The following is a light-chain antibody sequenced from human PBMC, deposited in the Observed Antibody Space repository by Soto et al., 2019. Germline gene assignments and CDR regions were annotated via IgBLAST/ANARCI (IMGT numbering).Light chain of an antibody. CDR3: ETWDTNTRV. Sequence: QPVLTQSSSASASLGSSVKLTCTLSSGHSGYIIAWHQQQPGQAPRYLMKLEGSGSYNKGGGVPDLFSGSSSGADRYLTISHFQFEDEADYYCETWDTNTRVFGGGTKLTVL. J-gene: IGLJ2*01. V-gene: IGLV4-60*02. CDR2: LEGSGSY. CDR1: SGHSGYI.